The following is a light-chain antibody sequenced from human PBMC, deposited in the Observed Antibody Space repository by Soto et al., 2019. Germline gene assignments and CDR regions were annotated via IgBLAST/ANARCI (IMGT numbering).Light chain of an antibody. CDR3: SSFADSNSYV. J-gene: IGLJ1*01. V-gene: IGLV2-8*01. CDR1: SSDIGGYTY. Sequence: QSVLTQPPSASGSPGKSVTISCSGSSSDIGGYTYVSWYQHHPGKAPKLMIYEVSKRPSGVPDRFSGSKSGNTASLTVSGLQPEDEADYYCSSFADSNSYVFGTGTKLTVL. CDR2: EVS.